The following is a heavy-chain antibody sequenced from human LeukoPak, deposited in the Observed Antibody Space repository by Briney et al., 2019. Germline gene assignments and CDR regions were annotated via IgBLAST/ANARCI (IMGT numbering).Heavy chain of an antibody. D-gene: IGHD3-22*01. CDR1: GGTFSSYA. CDR2: IIPIFGTA. V-gene: IGHV1-69*13. CDR3: ASEYYDSSGYYPRWAFDI. Sequence: TVKVSCKASGGTFSSYAISWVRQAPGQGLEWMGGIIPIFGTANYAQKFQGRVTITADESTSTAYMELSSLRSEDTAVYYCASEYYDSSGYYPRWAFDIWGQGTMVTVSS. J-gene: IGHJ3*02.